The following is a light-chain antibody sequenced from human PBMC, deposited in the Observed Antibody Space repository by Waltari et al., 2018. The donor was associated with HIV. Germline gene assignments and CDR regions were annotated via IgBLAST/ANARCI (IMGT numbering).Light chain of an antibody. CDR1: SSDVGGYNS. V-gene: IGLV2-11*01. CDR3: CSYGGTYNV. CDR2: EVS. J-gene: IGLJ1*01. Sequence: QSALTQPRAVSGSPGQSVTISCTGTSSDVGGYNSVSWYQQHPVKAPKLLIYEVSKCPSGVHVGFSGSKSGSTASLTISGLRADDEADYYCCSYGGTYNVFGTGTKVTIL.